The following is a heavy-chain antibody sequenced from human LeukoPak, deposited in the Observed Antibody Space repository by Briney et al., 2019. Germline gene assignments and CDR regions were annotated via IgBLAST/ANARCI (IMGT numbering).Heavy chain of an antibody. CDR3: ARVPLDYYDSSGDHNWFDP. Sequence: ASVKVSCKASGGTFSSYAISWVRQAPGQGLEWMGGIIPIFGTANYAQKFQGRVTITADESTSTAYTELSSLRSEDTAVYYCARVPLDYYDSSGDHNWFDPWGQGTLVTVSS. CDR1: GGTFSSYA. J-gene: IGHJ5*02. CDR2: IIPIFGTA. V-gene: IGHV1-69*13. D-gene: IGHD3-22*01.